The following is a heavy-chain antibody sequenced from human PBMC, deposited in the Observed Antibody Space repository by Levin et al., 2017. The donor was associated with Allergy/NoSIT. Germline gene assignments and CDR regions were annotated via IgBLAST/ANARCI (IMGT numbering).Heavy chain of an antibody. Sequence: HTGGSLRLSCAASGFSFRSFGMHWARQAPGKGLEWLAVISYDGSETYYADSVKGRFTISRDNAKNTLYLQMNSLRREDAAVYYCAKDVVFGTSSWSLDFWGQGILVTVSS. CDR1: GFSFRSFG. CDR3: AKDVVFGTSSWSLDF. J-gene: IGHJ4*02. CDR2: ISYDGSET. V-gene: IGHV3-30*18. D-gene: IGHD6-13*01.